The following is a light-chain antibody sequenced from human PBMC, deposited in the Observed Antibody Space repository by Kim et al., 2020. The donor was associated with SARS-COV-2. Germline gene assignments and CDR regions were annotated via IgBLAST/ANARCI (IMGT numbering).Light chain of an antibody. CDR1: SLRSYY. CDR3: KSRDSSGNHAV. Sequence: SSELTQDPAVSVALGQTVRITCQGDSLRSYYASWYQQKPGQAPVLVIYGKNNRPSGIPDRFSGSSSGNTASLTITGAQAEDEADYYCKSRDSSGNHAVLG. J-gene: IGLJ7*01. CDR2: GKN. V-gene: IGLV3-19*01.